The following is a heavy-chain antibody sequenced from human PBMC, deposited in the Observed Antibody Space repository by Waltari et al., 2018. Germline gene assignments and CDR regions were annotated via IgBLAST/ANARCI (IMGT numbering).Heavy chain of an antibody. V-gene: IGHV4-39*02. J-gene: IGHJ5*02. CDR2: VDYNGDT. CDR3: AKHGITTTNWSKTSHSWFGP. D-gene: IGHD1-1*01. CDR1: GDSINSDFYY. Sequence: QLQLLESGPGLVKPSETLSLTCAVSGDSINSDFYYWAWIRPPPGKGLEWIGSVDYNGDTYYNPSLKSRVTISADASRNRFSLGLSSVTAADTGFYYCAKHGITTTNWSKTSHSWFGPWGQGILVTVSS.